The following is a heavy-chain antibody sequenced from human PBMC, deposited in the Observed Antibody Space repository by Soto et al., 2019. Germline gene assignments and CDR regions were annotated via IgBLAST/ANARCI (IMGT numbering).Heavy chain of an antibody. Sequence: GGSLRLSCAASGFTFDDYAMHWVRQAPGKGLEWVSGISWNSGSIGYADSVKGRFTISRDNAKNSLYLQMNSLRAEDTALYYCAKDASFDIAARSWFDYWGQGTLVTVSS. CDR2: ISWNSGSI. J-gene: IGHJ4*02. CDR3: AKDASFDIAARSWFDY. CDR1: GFTFDDYA. V-gene: IGHV3-9*01. D-gene: IGHD6-6*01.